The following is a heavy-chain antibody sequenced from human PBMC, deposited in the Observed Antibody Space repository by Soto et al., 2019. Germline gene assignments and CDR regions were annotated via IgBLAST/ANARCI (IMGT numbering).Heavy chain of an antibody. V-gene: IGHV1-69*06. CDR3: ARSSRRSVDSYSGFQA. Sequence: QVQLVQSGAEVRRPGSSVTVSCKASEDTFSTYAIGWVRQAPGQGLEWMGGIIPIFDTTNYAQSFRDRVTITADKSTNTVYMELSSLRFEDTALYYCARSSRRSVDSYSGFQAWGQGTTVTVSS. CDR1: EDTFSTYA. J-gene: IGHJ6*02. CDR2: IIPIFDTT. D-gene: IGHD2-15*01.